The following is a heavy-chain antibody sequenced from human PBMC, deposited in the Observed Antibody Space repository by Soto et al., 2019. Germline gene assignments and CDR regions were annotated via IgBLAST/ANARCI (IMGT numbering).Heavy chain of an antibody. D-gene: IGHD3-10*01. Sequence: PGGSLRLSCAASGFTFSDYYMSWIRQAPGKGLEWVSYISSSGSTIYYADSVKGRFTISRDNAKNSLYLQMNSLRAEDTAVYYCARVATWGSYYMQAYDYFDYWGQGTLVTVSS. V-gene: IGHV3-11*01. CDR3: ARVATWGSYYMQAYDYFDY. CDR1: GFTFSDYY. CDR2: ISSSGSTI. J-gene: IGHJ4*02.